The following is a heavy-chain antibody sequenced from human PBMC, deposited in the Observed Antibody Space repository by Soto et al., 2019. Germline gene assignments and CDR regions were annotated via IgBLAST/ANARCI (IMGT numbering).Heavy chain of an antibody. D-gene: IGHD3-22*01. V-gene: IGHV3-23*01. CDR1: GFTFRNYA. CDR2: ISGSGGNT. Sequence: GGSLRLSCAASGFTFRNYAMSWVRQTPGKGLEWVSGISGSGGNTYYADSVKGRFTISRDNPKNTLYLQMNSLRAEDTAVYYCAKDRGDDSSGYYYRKYFDYWGQGTLVTVSS. J-gene: IGHJ4*02. CDR3: AKDRGDDSSGYYYRKYFDY.